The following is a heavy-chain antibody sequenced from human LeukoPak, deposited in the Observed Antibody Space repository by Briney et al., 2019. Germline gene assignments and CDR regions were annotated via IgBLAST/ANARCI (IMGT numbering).Heavy chain of an antibody. J-gene: IGHJ5*02. CDR3: ARHYGP. V-gene: IGHV4-39*01. CDR2: IYDSGST. D-gene: IGHD3-10*01. Sequence: SETLSLTCTVAGGSIRSSYYYWGWIRQPPGKGLEWIRSIYDSGSTYYNPSLKTRVTISVHPSKNQSALKLNSVPAADTAVYYCARHYGPWGQGTLVTVSS. CDR1: GGSIRSSYYY.